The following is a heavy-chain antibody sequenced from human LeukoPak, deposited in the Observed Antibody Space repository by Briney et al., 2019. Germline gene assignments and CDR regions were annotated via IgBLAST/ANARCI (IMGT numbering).Heavy chain of an antibody. CDR3: ARSYYYDSSGEAGYYFDY. Sequence: ASVKVSCKASGYTFTGYYMHWVRQAPGQGLEWMGWINPNSGGTNYAQKFQGRVTMTRDTSIGTAYMELSRLRSDDTAVYYCARSYYYDSSGEAGYYFDYWGQGTLVTVSS. V-gene: IGHV1-2*02. CDR2: INPNSGGT. CDR1: GYTFTGYY. D-gene: IGHD3-22*01. J-gene: IGHJ4*02.